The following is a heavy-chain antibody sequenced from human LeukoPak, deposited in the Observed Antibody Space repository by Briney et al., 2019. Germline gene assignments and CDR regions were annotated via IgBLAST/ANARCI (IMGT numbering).Heavy chain of an antibody. V-gene: IGHV1-18*01. CDR1: DYTFTSYG. D-gene: IGHD6-19*01. Sequence: ASVKVSCKASDYTFTSYGVSWVRQAPGQGLEWMGWISAYNGNTKYAQNLQGRVTMTTDTSTSTAYMELRSLRSDDTAVYYCARITVAYYYYYGMDVWGQGTTVTVSS. CDR3: ARITVAYYYYYGMDV. J-gene: IGHJ6*02. CDR2: ISAYNGNT.